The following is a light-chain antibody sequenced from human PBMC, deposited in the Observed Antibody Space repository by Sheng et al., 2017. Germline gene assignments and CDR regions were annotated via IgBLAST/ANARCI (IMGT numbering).Light chain of an antibody. CDR2: GAS. Sequence: EIVLTQSPGTLSLSPGERATLSCRASQTVSDNYVAWYQQRPGQAPRLLISGASYRASGISDRFTGSGSGTDFSLTISSLEPEDVAVYYCQQYGSSAKTFGQGTKVEI. CDR3: QQYGSSAKT. J-gene: IGKJ1*01. V-gene: IGKV3-20*01. CDR1: QTVSDNY.